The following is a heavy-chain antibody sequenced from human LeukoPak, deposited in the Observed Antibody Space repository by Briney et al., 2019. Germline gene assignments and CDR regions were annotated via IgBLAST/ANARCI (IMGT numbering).Heavy chain of an antibody. J-gene: IGHJ6*03. CDR3: ALRLRYFDWLLSPNYYYMDV. CDR2: MNPHSGNT. Sequence: ASLKVSCKASGYTFTSYDINWVRQATGQGLEWMGWMNPHSGNTGYAQKFQGRVTMTRNTSISTAYMELSSLRSEDTAVYYCALRLRYFDWLLSPNYYYMDVWGKGTTVTISS. CDR1: GYTFTSYD. V-gene: IGHV1-8*01. D-gene: IGHD3-9*01.